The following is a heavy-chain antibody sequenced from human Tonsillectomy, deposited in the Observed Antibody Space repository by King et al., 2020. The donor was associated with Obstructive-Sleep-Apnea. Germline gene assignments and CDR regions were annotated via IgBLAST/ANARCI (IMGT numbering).Heavy chain of an antibody. D-gene: IGHD6-19*01. V-gene: IGHV1-18*04. CDR1: GYTFISYA. CDR3: ARDGAPTVAGTGGYNWFDP. CDR2: ISVYNGNT. J-gene: IGHJ5*02. Sequence: MQLVQSGAGVKKPGASVKVSFKASGYTFISYAISWVRQVPGQGLEWMGWISVYNGNTNYAHKIQGRVTMTTDTSTSTAYLELRSLRSDDTATYDFARDGAPTVAGTGGYNWFDPWGQGTLVTVSS.